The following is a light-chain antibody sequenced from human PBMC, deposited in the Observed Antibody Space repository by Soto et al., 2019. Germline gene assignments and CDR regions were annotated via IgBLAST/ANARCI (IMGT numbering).Light chain of an antibody. CDR3: SSSTLTSYV. CDR2: EVS. CDR1: SSDVDFYNF. Sequence: QSVLTQPASVSGSPGQSITISCTGTSSDVDFYNFVSWYQQHPGKAPKLIIYEVSNRSSGVSSRFSGSKSGNTASLTISGPRAEDEADYYCSSSTLTSYVFGTGTKVTAL. J-gene: IGLJ1*01. V-gene: IGLV2-14*01.